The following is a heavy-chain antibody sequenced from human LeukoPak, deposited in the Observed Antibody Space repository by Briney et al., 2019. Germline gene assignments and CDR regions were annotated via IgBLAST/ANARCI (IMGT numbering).Heavy chain of an antibody. CDR3: ARKARKSTVTDAFDI. Sequence: GASVTVSCKASGYTFTIYYMHWVRQAPGQGLEWMGIINPGGGSTSYAQKFQGRVTMTRDTSTSTVYMQLSSLRSEDTAVYYCARKARKSTVTDAFDIWGQGTMVTVSS. J-gene: IGHJ3*02. CDR2: INPGGGST. CDR1: GYTFTIYY. D-gene: IGHD4-17*01. V-gene: IGHV1-46*01.